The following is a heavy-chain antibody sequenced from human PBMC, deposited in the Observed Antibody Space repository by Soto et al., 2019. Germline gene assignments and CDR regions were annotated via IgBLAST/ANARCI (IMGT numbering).Heavy chain of an antibody. CDR3: ARLWGYGDYGEMGY. V-gene: IGHV1-18*01. Sequence: QVQLVQSGAEVKKPGASVKVSCKASGYTFSSFGISWVRQAPGQGLEWMGWISTYNGNTNYAQKPHGRVTMTTDTSTSTAYMELRSLRSDDTAVYYCARLWGYGDYGEMGYWGQGTLVTVSS. J-gene: IGHJ4*02. D-gene: IGHD4-17*01. CDR2: ISTYNGNT. CDR1: GYTFSSFG.